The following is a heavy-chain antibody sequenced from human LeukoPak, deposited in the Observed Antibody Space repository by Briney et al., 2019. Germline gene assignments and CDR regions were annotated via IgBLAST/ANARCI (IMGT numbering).Heavy chain of an antibody. CDR2: ISTSGSET. CDR3: AKGSGNGYGSGPFDY. V-gene: IGHV3-23*01. Sequence: GSLRLSCAASGFTVSSNYMSWVRQAPGKGLEWVSAISTSGSETHYADSVKGRFTIARDNSKNTMSLQMSSLRAEDTALYYCAKGSGNGYGSGPFDYWGQGTLVTVSS. CDR1: GFTVSSNY. D-gene: IGHD3-10*01. J-gene: IGHJ4*02.